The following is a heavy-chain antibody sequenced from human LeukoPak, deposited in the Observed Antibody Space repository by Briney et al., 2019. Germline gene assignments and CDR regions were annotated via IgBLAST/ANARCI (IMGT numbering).Heavy chain of an antibody. CDR2: ISYDGSDN. V-gene: IGHV3-30*18. CDR1: GFNFSIYA. CDR3: AKEPSARLQFLDWSFDS. Sequence: GRSLRLSCAVSGFNFSIYAMHWVRQPPGKGLEWVGLISYDGSDNYYADSVKGRVTVSRDNSKNTLYLQMNSLKAEDTAVYYCAKEPSARLQFLDWSFDSWGQGTLVTVSS. J-gene: IGHJ4*02. D-gene: IGHD3/OR15-3a*01.